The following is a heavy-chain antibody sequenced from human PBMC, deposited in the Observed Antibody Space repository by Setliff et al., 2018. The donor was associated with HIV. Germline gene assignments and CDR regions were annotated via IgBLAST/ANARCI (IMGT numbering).Heavy chain of an antibody. J-gene: IGHJ3*02. CDR1: GYSIRDNFF. D-gene: IGHD3-22*01. V-gene: IGHV4-4*07. CDR2: IYTDENT. CDR3: ARDRNYQDTSGYWQVFDI. Sequence: SETLSLTCAVSGYSIRDNFFWGWVRQPPGKGLEWIGRIYTDENTNYNPSLKSRVTMSVDTSKNQFSLILTSATAADTAMYYCARDRNYQDTSGYWQVFDIWGQGTMVTVSS.